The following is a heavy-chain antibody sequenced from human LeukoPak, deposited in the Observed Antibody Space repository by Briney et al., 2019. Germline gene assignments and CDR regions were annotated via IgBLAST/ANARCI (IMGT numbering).Heavy chain of an antibody. Sequence: GWSLRLSCTASGFTFGDYAMSWFRQAPGKGLEWVGFIRSKAYGGTTEYAASVKGRFTISRDDSKSIAYLQMNSLKTEDTAVYYCTTNYYGSGSYHYWGQGTLVTVSS. CDR3: TTNYYGSGSYHY. V-gene: IGHV3-49*03. CDR1: GFTFGDYA. D-gene: IGHD3-10*01. CDR2: IRSKAYGGTT. J-gene: IGHJ4*02.